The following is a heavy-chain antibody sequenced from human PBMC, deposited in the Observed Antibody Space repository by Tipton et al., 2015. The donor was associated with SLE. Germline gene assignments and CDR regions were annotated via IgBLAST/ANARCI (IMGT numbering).Heavy chain of an antibody. CDR2: INHSGSA. CDR3: ARVTRGYYGMDV. D-gene: IGHD1-14*01. J-gene: IGHJ6*02. Sequence: TLSLTCAVYSGSFSGYYWSWIRQPPGKGLEWIAEINHSGSANYNPSLNSRVTISVDTSKSQVSLKLSSVTAADTAVYYCARVTRGYYGMDVWGQGTTVTVSS. CDR1: SGSFSGYY. V-gene: IGHV4-34*01.